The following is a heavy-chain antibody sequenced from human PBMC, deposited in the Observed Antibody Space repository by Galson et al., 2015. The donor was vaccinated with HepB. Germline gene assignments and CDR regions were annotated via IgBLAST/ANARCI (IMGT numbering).Heavy chain of an antibody. CDR3: ARGRSYGGDLGYYFDY. J-gene: IGHJ4*02. CDR2: ISYDGSNK. Sequence: SLRLSCAASGFTFSSYAMHWVRQAPGKGLEWVAVISYDGSNKYYADSVKGRFTISRDNSKNTLYLQMNSLRAEDTAVYYCARGRSYGGDLGYYFDYWGQGTLVTVSS. V-gene: IGHV3-30-3*01. CDR1: GFTFSSYA. D-gene: IGHD4-23*01.